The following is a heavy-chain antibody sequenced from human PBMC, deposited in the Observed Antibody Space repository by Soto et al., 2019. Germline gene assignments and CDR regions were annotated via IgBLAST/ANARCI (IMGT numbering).Heavy chain of an antibody. Sequence: SETLSLTCAVYGGSFSGYYWSWIRQPPGKGLEWIGEINHSGSTNYNPSLKSRVTISVDTSNNQFSLKLSSVTAADTALYYCARLKPLGYSYGYGEDYWGQGTLVTVSS. CDR2: INHSGST. J-gene: IGHJ4*02. CDR3: ARLKPLGYSYGYGEDY. V-gene: IGHV4-34*01. CDR1: GGSFSGYY. D-gene: IGHD5-18*01.